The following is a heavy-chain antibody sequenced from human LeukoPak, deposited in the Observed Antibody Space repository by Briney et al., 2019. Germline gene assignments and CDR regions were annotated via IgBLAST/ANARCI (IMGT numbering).Heavy chain of an antibody. CDR1: GFTFSSYW. D-gene: IGHD3-16*01. CDR2: INHNGNVN. CDR3: ARGGGLDV. J-gene: IGHJ6*02. V-gene: IGHV3-7*03. Sequence: GGSLRLSCAASGFTFSSYWMNWARQAPGKGLEWVASINHNGNVNYYVDSVKGRFTLSGDNAKNSLYLQMSNLRAEDTAVYFCARGGGLDVWGQGATVTVSS.